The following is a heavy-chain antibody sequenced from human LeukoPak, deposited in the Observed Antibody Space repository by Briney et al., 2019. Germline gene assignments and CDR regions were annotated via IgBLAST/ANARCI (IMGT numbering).Heavy chain of an antibody. CDR1: GYSFTAFY. D-gene: IGHD2-15*01. CDR2: IHPRRGDT. Sequence: ASVTVSFKASGYSFTAFYIHWVRQAPGQGLEWMGWIHPRRGDTNYAQKFQGRVTMTRDTSISTAYMELSRLRSDDTAVYYCASGREYCSGGSCYSSDDAFDIWGQGTMVTVSS. J-gene: IGHJ3*02. CDR3: ASGREYCSGGSCYSSDDAFDI. V-gene: IGHV1-2*02.